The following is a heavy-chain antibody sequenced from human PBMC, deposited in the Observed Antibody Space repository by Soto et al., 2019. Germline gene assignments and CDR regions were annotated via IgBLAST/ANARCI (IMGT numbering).Heavy chain of an antibody. V-gene: IGHV4-39*01. J-gene: IGHJ5*02. Sequence: SETLSLTCTVSGGSISSSSYYWAWIRQPPGKGLEWIAYISYSGSTHYNPSLKSRVTISVDTSKSQFSLKLSSVTAADTAVYYCARQRITAAGGSFGPWGQGTLVTVSS. CDR3: ARQRITAAGGSFGP. CDR2: ISYSGST. CDR1: GGSISSSSYY. D-gene: IGHD6-13*01.